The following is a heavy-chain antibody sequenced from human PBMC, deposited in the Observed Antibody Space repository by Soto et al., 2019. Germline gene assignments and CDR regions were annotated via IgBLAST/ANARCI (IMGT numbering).Heavy chain of an antibody. CDR3: AKDRTVAARNFDY. CDR2: ISTSIGAT. J-gene: IGHJ4*02. Sequence: GGSLRLSCAASGFAFSNYAMGWVRQAPGKGLEWVSSISTSIGATYYADSVKGRFTISRDVSKDTLYLQMNSLRAEDSAVYYCAKDRTVAARNFDYWGQGTQVTVSS. D-gene: IGHD6-6*01. V-gene: IGHV3-23*01. CDR1: GFAFSNYA.